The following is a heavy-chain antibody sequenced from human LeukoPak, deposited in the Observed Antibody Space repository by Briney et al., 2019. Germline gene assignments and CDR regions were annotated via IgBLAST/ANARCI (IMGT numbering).Heavy chain of an antibody. J-gene: IGHJ4*02. D-gene: IGHD6-13*01. V-gene: IGHV5-51*01. CDR3: ARRSGSSSWHFDY. Sequence: GQVTISADKSISTAYLQWSSLKASDTAMYYCARRSGSSSWHFDYWGQGTLVTVSS.